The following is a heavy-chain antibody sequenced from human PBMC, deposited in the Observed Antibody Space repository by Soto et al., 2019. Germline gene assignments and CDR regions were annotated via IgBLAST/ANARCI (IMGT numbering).Heavy chain of an antibody. Sequence: GGSLRLSCAVSGFTVSSNYMSWVRQPPGKGPEWVSDIYSGGSTYYADSVKGRFTISRDNSKNTLYLQMNSLRAEDTAVYYCARERDGHNPNWFDLWGQGTLVTV. CDR2: IYSGGST. CDR1: GFTVSSNY. J-gene: IGHJ5*02. V-gene: IGHV3-53*01. D-gene: IGHD2-8*01. CDR3: ARERDGHNPNWFDL.